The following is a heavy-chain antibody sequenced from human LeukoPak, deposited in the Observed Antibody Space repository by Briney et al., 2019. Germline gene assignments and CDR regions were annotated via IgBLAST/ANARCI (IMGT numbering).Heavy chain of an antibody. D-gene: IGHD2-2*02. CDR1: GYSFTSYW. CDR3: ASTGYCRSTSCYMNFQH. J-gene: IGHJ1*01. Sequence: GESLKISRKGSGYSFTSYWIGWVRQMPGKGLEWMGIIYPGDSDTRYSPSFQGQVTISADKSISTAYLQWSSLKASDTAMYYCASTGYCRSTSCYMNFQHWGQGTLVTVSS. V-gene: IGHV5-51*01. CDR2: IYPGDSDT.